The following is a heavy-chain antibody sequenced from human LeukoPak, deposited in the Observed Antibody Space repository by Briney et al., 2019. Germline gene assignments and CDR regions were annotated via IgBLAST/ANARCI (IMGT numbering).Heavy chain of an antibody. CDR2: ISSSRSTI. J-gene: IGHJ3*02. CDR1: GFTFSSYS. CDR3: ARERLLGSAFDI. D-gene: IGHD3-16*01. Sequence: GGSLRLSCAASGFTFSSYSMNWVRQAPGKGLEWVSYISSSRSTIYYADSVKGRFTISRDNAKNSLYLQMNSLRAEDTAVYYCARERLLGSAFDIWGQGTMVTVSS. V-gene: IGHV3-48*01.